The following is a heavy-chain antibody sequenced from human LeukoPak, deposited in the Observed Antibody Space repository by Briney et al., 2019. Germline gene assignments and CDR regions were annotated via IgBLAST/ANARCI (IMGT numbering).Heavy chain of an antibody. V-gene: IGHV1-69*04. CDR3: ARDQDDYGDTTGY. Sequence: GASVKVSCKASGGTFSSYAISWVRQAPGQGLEWMGRIIPILGIANYAQKFQGRVTITADKSTSTAYMELSSLRSEDTAVYYCARDQDDYGDTTGYWGQGTLVTVSS. D-gene: IGHD4-17*01. J-gene: IGHJ4*02. CDR2: IIPILGIA. CDR1: GGTFSSYA.